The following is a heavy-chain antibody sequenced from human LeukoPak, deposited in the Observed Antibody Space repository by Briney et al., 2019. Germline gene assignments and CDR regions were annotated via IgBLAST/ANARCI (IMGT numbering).Heavy chain of an antibody. Sequence: GGSLSLSCAASGFTFSSYVMSWVRQAPGKGLEWVSAISGSGGSTYYADSVKGRFTISRDNSKNTLYLQMNSLRAEDTAVYYCAKWIQLWPTDYWGQGTLVTVSS. D-gene: IGHD5-18*01. V-gene: IGHV3-23*01. CDR2: ISGSGGST. CDR1: GFTFSSYV. J-gene: IGHJ4*02. CDR3: AKWIQLWPTDY.